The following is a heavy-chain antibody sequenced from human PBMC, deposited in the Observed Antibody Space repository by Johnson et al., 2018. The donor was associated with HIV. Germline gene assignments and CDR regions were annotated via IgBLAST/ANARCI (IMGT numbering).Heavy chain of an antibody. CDR3: ARDGRYIGGVLQWGPKRRGPEDGLDI. CDR2: IKSKTDGGTT. Sequence: VQLVESGGGVVQAGRSLRLSCAASGFTFSNAWMNWVRQAPGKGLEWVGRIKSKTDGGTTDYAAPVKGRFTISRDNSRNTVYLEMNSLRVEDTAVYYCARDGRYIGGVLQWGPKRRGPEDGLDIWGQGTTVTVSS. D-gene: IGHD2-8*02. J-gene: IGHJ3*02. V-gene: IGHV3-15*05. CDR1: GFTFSNAW.